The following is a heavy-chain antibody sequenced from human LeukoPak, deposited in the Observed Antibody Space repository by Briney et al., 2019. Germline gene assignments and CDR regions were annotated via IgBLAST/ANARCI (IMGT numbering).Heavy chain of an antibody. CDR2: IQQDGSEK. D-gene: IGHD3-9*01. V-gene: IGHV3-7*01. CDR1: GFTLSTYW. J-gene: IGHJ4*02. CDR3: ASLSILTGYYDIDY. Sequence: GGSLRLSCAASGFTLSTYWMSWLRQAPGKGLECVANIQQDGSEKYYVDSVKGRFTISRDNAKNSLYLQMNSLRAEDTAVYYCASLSILTGYYDIDYWGQGTLVTVSS.